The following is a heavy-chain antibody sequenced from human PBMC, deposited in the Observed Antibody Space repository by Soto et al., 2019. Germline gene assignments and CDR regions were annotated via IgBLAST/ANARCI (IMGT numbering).Heavy chain of an antibody. V-gene: IGHV5-10-1*03. CDR3: ARRGYSSGWYG. J-gene: IGHJ4*02. CDR2: IDPSDSYT. Sequence: EVQLVQSGAEVKKPGESLWISCKGSGYSFTSYWISRVRQMPGKGLEWMGRIDPSDSYTNYSPSFQGHVTTSPDKSISTAYLQWSSLKASDTAMYYRARRGYSSGWYGWGQGTLVTVSS. CDR1: GYSFTSYW. D-gene: IGHD6-19*01.